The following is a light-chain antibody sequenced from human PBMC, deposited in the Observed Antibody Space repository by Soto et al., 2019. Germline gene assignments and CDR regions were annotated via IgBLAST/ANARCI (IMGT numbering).Light chain of an antibody. CDR2: DNN. CDR1: SYNIEKNS. Sequence: QAVLTQPPSMSAAPGQKVTISCSGSSYNIEKNSVSWYQHLPGTAPKLLIYDNNKRPSGIPDRFSGSKSGTSATLGITGLQTGDEADYYCGTWDSSLSAVVFGGGTKLTVL. V-gene: IGLV1-51*01. J-gene: IGLJ3*02. CDR3: GTWDSSLSAVV.